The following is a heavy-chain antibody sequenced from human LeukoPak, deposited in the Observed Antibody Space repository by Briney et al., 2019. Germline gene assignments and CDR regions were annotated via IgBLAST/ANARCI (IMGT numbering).Heavy chain of an antibody. J-gene: IGHJ4*02. Sequence: GSLRLSCAASGFTFSSYAMSWVRQAPGKGLGWVSAISGSGGSTYYADSVKGRFTISRDNSKNTLYLQMNSLRAEDTAVYYCAKLLSGVRGVISSHYWGQGTLVTVSS. V-gene: IGHV3-23*01. CDR3: AKLLSGVRGVISSHY. D-gene: IGHD3-10*01. CDR1: GFTFSSYA. CDR2: ISGSGGST.